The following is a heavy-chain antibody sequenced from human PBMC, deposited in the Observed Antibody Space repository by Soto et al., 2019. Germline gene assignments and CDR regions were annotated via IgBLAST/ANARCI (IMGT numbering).Heavy chain of an antibody. Sequence: QVQLQESGPGLVKPSQTLSLTCTVSGVSISGGGYYWSWIRQHPGKGLEWIGYIYYSGSTYYNPSLKSRITISRDRSKNPFSLKLSSVTAAHTAVYYCAGGVDGLGSYYGGEYYGMDAWGQGTTVTVSS. CDR3: AGGVDGLGSYYGGEYYGMDA. D-gene: IGHD3-10*01. CDR1: GVSISGGGYY. V-gene: IGHV4-31*03. CDR2: IYYSGST. J-gene: IGHJ6*02.